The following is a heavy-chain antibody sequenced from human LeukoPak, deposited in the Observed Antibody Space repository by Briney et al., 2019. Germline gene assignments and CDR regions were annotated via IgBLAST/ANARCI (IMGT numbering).Heavy chain of an antibody. CDR1: GFTFSGYW. V-gene: IGHV3-7*01. D-gene: IGHD3-10*01. CDR3: ARERGSGSYHPFDP. CDR2: IKQDGSEK. Sequence: AGSLRLSCVASGFTFSGYWMSWVRQTPGKGLEWVANIKQDGSEKNYVDFVKGRFTISRDNAKNSLYLQMNSLRADDTAVYYCARERGSGSYHPFDPWGQGTLATVSS. J-gene: IGHJ5*02.